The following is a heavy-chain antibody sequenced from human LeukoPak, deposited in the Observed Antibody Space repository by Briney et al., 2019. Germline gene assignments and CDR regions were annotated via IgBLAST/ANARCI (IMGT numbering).Heavy chain of an antibody. J-gene: IGHJ4*02. CDR2: IYYSGST. CDR1: GGSISSSSYY. V-gene: IGHV4-39*01. CDR3: ARAHCSGGSCCSALFDY. D-gene: IGHD2-15*01. Sequence: SETLSLTCTVSGGSISSSSYYWGWIRQPPGKGLEWIGSIYYSGSTYYNPSLKSRVTISVDTSKNQFSLKLSSVTAADTAVYYCARAHCSGGSCCSALFDYWGQGTLVTVSS.